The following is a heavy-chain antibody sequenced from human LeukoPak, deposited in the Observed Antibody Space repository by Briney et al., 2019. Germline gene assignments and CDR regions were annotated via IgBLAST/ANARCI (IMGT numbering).Heavy chain of an antibody. V-gene: IGHV3-74*01. CDR1: GFTFSSYW. J-gene: IGHJ4*02. D-gene: IGHD5-24*01. Sequence: GGSLRPSCAASGFTFSSYWMHWVRQAPGKGLVWVSRINSDGSSTSYADSVKGRFTISRDNAKNTLYLQMNSLRAEDTAVYYCAKDPLRWLQPRGYWGQGTLVTVSS. CDR2: INSDGSST. CDR3: AKDPLRWLQPRGY.